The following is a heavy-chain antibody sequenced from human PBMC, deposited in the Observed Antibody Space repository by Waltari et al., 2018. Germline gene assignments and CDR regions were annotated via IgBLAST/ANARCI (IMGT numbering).Heavy chain of an antibody. Sequence: QVQLQESGPGLVKPLETLSLTCSVSGASISGHRHFWGWIRQSPGKGLEWIASISYGGATNRHPSLKGRVSMPVDTSKNQFNLRLTSVTAADTGVYYCVSYDHGDYPYLDPWGPGILVTVSS. D-gene: IGHD4-17*01. J-gene: IGHJ5*02. V-gene: IGHV4-39*01. CDR3: VSYDHGDYPYLDP. CDR2: ISYGGAT. CDR1: GASISGHRHF.